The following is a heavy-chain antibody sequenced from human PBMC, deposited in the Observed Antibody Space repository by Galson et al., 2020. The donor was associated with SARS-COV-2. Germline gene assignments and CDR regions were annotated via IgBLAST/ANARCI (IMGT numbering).Heavy chain of an antibody. Sequence: GESLKTSCAASGFTFSSYAMHWVRPAPGKGLEWVAVISYDGSNKYYADPVKGRFTISRDNSKNTLYLQMNSLRAEDTAVYYCAGAQGGSYYRGVDYWGQGTLVTVSS. V-gene: IGHV3-30-3*01. CDR2: ISYDGSNK. D-gene: IGHD1-26*01. CDR1: GFTFSSYA. J-gene: IGHJ4*02. CDR3: AGAQGGSYYRGVDY.